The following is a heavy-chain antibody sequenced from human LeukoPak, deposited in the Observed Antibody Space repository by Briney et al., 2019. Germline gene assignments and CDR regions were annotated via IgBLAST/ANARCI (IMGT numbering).Heavy chain of an antibody. CDR3: ARDGPPYGSGSYWVY. CDR1: GFTFSDYW. J-gene: IGHJ4*02. CDR2: IKQDGSGR. Sequence: GGSLRLSCAASGFTFSDYWMTWVRQAPGKGLEWVANIKQDGSGRFYVDSVKGRFTISRDNAKNSLYLQVNSLRAEDTAVYYCARDGPPYGSGSYWVYWGQGTLVTVSS. D-gene: IGHD3-10*01. V-gene: IGHV3-7*01.